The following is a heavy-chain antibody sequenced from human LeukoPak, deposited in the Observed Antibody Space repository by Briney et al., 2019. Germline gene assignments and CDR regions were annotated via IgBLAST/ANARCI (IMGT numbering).Heavy chain of an antibody. CDR3: ARKNGLDY. V-gene: IGHV3-7*01. CDR2: IKQDGSEK. CDR1: GFTYSHNG. Sequence: PGGSLRLSCVASGFTYSHNGMHWVRQAPGKGLEWVANIKQDGSEKYYVDSVKGRFTISRDNAKNSLYLQMNSLRAEDTAVYYCARKNGLDYWGQGTLVTVSS. J-gene: IGHJ4*02.